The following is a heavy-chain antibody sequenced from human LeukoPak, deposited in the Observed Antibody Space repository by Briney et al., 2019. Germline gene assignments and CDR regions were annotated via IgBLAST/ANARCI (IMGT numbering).Heavy chain of an antibody. V-gene: IGHV3-7*03. J-gene: IGHJ4*02. CDR1: GFTFKTHA. D-gene: IGHD1-26*01. Sequence: GGSLRLSCAASGFTFKTHAMSWVRQAPGKGLEWVAKIKQDGSEEYYVDSVKGRFTISRDNAKNSLFLQMNSLRVEDTAIYYCARGGSYPGCWGQGTLVTVSS. CDR2: IKQDGSEE. CDR3: ARGGSYPGC.